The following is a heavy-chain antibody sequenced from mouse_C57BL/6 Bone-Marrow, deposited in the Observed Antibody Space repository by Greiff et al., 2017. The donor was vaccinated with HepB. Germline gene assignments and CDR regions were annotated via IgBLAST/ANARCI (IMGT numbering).Heavy chain of an antibody. CDR2: ISDGGSYT. J-gene: IGHJ2*01. CDR1: GFTFSSYA. CDR3: ARTAQSFDY. V-gene: IGHV5-4*03. D-gene: IGHD3-2*02. Sequence: EVKVVESGGGLVKPGGSLKLSCAASGFTFSSYAMSWVRQTPEKRLEWVATISDGGSYTYYPDNVKGRVTISRDNAKNNLYLQMSHLKSEDTAMYYCARTAQSFDYWGQGTTLTVSS.